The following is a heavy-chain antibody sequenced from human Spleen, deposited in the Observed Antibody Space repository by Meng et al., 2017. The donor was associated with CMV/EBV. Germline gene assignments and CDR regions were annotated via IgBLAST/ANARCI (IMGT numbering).Heavy chain of an antibody. J-gene: IGHJ4*02. CDR3: AREITGGYYSDTSVYYSDY. D-gene: IGHD3-22*01. CDR2: IIPIFGTA. Sequence: SVKVSCKASGGTFSSYAISWVRQAPGQGLEWMGGIIPIFGTANYAQKFQGRVTITTDESTSTAYMELSSLRSDDTAVYYCAREITGGYYSDTSVYYSDYWGQGTLVTVSS. V-gene: IGHV1-69*05. CDR1: GGTFSSYA.